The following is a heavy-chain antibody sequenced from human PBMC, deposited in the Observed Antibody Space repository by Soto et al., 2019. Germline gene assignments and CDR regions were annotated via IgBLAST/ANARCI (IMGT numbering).Heavy chain of an antibody. D-gene: IGHD5-12*01. CDR3: ARPHGGYDFNWFHP. CDR2: INDDGRTT. Sequence: GGSLRLSCAASGFTFSNDWMHWVRQAPGKGLVWVSRINDDGRTTDYADSVKGRFTVSRDNAKNTLYLQMNSLRAEDTAVYYCARPHGGYDFNWFHPWGQGTLVTVSS. CDR1: GFTFSNDW. V-gene: IGHV3-74*01. J-gene: IGHJ5*02.